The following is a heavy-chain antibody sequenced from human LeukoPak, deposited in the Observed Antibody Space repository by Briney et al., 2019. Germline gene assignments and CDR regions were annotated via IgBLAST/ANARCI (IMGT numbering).Heavy chain of an antibody. CDR2: ISAFTGNT. D-gene: IGHD3-10*01. V-gene: IGHV1-18*01. CDR3: ARLSYDGEGY. J-gene: IGHJ4*02. CDR1: GYTFTTYG. Sequence: ASVKVSCKTSGYTFTTYGMSWVRQAPGQGLEYMGWISAFTGNTNYAQKFQGRVAMTMDTSTSTVEMELRSLKYDDTAVYFCARLSYDGEGYWGQGTLVTVSS.